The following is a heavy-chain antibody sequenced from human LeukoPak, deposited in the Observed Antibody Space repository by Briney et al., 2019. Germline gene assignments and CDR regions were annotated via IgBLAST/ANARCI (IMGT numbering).Heavy chain of an antibody. CDR2: VSGSGGST. J-gene: IGHJ3*01. CDR1: GFTFSNYA. Sequence: QSGGSLRLSCAASGFTFSNYAMNWVRQTPGKGLEWVSAVSGSGGSTYYADSVKGLFTISRDNSKNTLYLQMNSLRAEDTAVYYCAKRMVRGVNHDAFDLWGQGTMVTVSS. D-gene: IGHD3-10*01. CDR3: AKRMVRGVNHDAFDL. V-gene: IGHV3-23*01.